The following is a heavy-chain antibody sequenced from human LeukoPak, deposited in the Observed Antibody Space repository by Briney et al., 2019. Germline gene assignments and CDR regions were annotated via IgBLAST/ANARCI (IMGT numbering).Heavy chain of an antibody. CDR3: ATPYCSSISCLDVFNM. V-gene: IGHV4-31*03. D-gene: IGHD2-2*01. J-gene: IGHJ3*02. Sequence: SQTLSLTCNVSGVSVSDGRYYWTWIRQHPGKGLEWIGYKYYSGSAKYNPSLKSRLTISIDTSKNPFSLHLSSVTAADTATYYCATPYCSSISCLDVFNMWGQGTRVTVSS. CDR1: GVSVSDGRYY. CDR2: KYYSGSA.